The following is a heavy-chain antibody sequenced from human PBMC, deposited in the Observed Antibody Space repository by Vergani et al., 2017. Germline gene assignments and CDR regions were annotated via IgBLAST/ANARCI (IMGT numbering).Heavy chain of an antibody. J-gene: IGHJ4*02. D-gene: IGHD3-10*01. Sequence: QVQLQESGPGLVKPSETLSLTCTVSGGSISSYYWSWIRQPPGKGLEWIGYIYYSGSTNYNPSLKRRVTMSVDTSKNQFSLKLSSVTAADTAVYYCARDRGGYYFDYWGQGTLVTVSS. V-gene: IGHV4-59*01. CDR3: ARDRGGYYFDY. CDR1: GGSISSYY. CDR2: IYYSGST.